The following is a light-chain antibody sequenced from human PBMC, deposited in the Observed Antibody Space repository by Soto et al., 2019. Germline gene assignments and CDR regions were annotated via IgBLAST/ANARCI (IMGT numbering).Light chain of an antibody. J-gene: IGKJ3*01. CDR2: AAS. CDR1: QGISNY. CDR3: QKYNSDAFT. Sequence: DIQMTQSPSSLSASVGERVTISCRARQGISNYLVWYQQKPGKVPKLLIYAASTLQSGDPSLCSGSGSGTDFTLTISSLQSADAAAYYCQKYNSDAFTCGTGTKVDIK. V-gene: IGKV1-27*01.